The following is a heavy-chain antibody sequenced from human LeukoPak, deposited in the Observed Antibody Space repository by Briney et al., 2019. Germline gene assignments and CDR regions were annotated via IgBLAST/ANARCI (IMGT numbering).Heavy chain of an antibody. V-gene: IGHV3-23*01. CDR2: ISDSGANT. Sequence: GGSLRLSCAASGFTFSSYAMSWVRQAPGKGREWGSGISDSGANTYYADSVKGRFTISRDNSNNTLLLQMNSLRVEDTAVYYCAKATKYISGWYDWYFDLWGRGTLVTVSS. CDR3: AKATKYISGWYDWYFDL. D-gene: IGHD6-19*01. CDR1: GFTFSSYA. J-gene: IGHJ2*01.